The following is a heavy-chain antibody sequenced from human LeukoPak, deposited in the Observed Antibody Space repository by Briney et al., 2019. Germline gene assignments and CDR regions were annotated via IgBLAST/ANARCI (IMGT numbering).Heavy chain of an antibody. CDR3: ARDRSIPGIAYSGYHTFDGFDY. CDR1: GCTFRSYG. D-gene: IGHD5-12*01. J-gene: IGHJ4*02. V-gene: IGHV3-33*01. CDR2: IWYDGSNK. Sequence: GGSLRLSCAASGCTFRSYGMHWGRQAPGKGLEWVAVIWYDGSNKYYADSVKGRFTISRDNSKNTLYLQMNSLRAEDTAVYYCARDRSIPGIAYSGYHTFDGFDYWGQGTLVTVSS.